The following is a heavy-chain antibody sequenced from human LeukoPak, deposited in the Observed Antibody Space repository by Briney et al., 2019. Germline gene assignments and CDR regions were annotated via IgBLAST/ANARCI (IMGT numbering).Heavy chain of an antibody. J-gene: IGHJ6*04. Sequence: SETLSLTCTVSGGSISSGGYYWSWIRQPPGKGLEWIGYIYHSGSTYYNLSLKSRVTISVDRSKNQFSLKLSSVTAADTAVYYCARDLTPTVTTVHSDVWGKGTTVTVSS. V-gene: IGHV4-30-2*01. CDR2: IYHSGST. CDR1: GGSISSGGYY. D-gene: IGHD4-11*01. CDR3: ARDLTPTVTTVHSDV.